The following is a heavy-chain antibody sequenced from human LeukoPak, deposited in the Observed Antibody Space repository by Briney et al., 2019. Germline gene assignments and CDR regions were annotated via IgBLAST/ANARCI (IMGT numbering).Heavy chain of an antibody. CDR1: GGSISSSSYY. CDR3: ARRGHSGDSRASDY. CDR2: IYYSGST. D-gene: IGHD7-27*01. Sequence: SETLSLTCTVSGGSISSSSYYWGWIRQPPGKGLEWIGSIYYSGSTYYNPSLKSRVTISVDTSKNQFSLKLSSVTAADTAVYYCARRGHSGDSRASDYWGQGTLVTVSS. V-gene: IGHV4-39*07. J-gene: IGHJ4*02.